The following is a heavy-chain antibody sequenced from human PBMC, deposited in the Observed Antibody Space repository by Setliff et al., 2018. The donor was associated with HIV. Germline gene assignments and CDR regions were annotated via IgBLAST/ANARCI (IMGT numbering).Heavy chain of an antibody. Sequence: SETLSLTCTVSGDSVSSASYYWSWIRQPPGKGLEWIGYIYYSGTTKYNPSRKSRVTISGDTSKNQFSLKLSSVTAADTAVYYCASEAWTSYRSSSGYYYYYMDVWGKGTTVTVSS. CDR1: GDSVSSASYY. D-gene: IGHD6-6*01. V-gene: IGHV4-61*01. CDR2: IYYSGTT. CDR3: ASEAWTSYRSSSGYYYYYMDV. J-gene: IGHJ6*03.